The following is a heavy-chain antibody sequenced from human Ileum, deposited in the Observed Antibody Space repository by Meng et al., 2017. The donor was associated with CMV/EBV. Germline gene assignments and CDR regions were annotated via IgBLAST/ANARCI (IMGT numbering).Heavy chain of an antibody. V-gene: IGHV4-30-4*08. J-gene: IGHJ5*02. D-gene: IGHD6-13*01. CDR1: GASISSGDYY. Sequence: GRLQGTGPGLVKPSQTLSPRCTVFGASISSGDYYWSWIRQPPGKGLEWIGYIFFSGNTYYNPSLNNRVIISIDTPRNQFSLKVDSVTAADTAVYYCARFRIAALGNLFDPWGHGTLVTVSS. CDR3: ARFRIAALGNLFDP. CDR2: IFFSGNT.